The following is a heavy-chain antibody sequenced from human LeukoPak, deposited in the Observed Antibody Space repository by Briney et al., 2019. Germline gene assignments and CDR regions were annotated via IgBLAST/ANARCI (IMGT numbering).Heavy chain of an antibody. D-gene: IGHD6-13*01. CDR1: GGSISSYY. J-gene: IGHJ4*02. V-gene: IGHV4-4*07. Sequence: SETLSLTCTVSGGSISSYYWSWIRQPAGKGLEWIGRIYTSGSTNYNPSLKSRVTISVDTSKNQFSLKLSSVTAADTAVYYCAGSYSSSWYRANQYFDYWGQGTLVTVSS. CDR2: IYTSGST. CDR3: AGSYSSSWYRANQYFDY.